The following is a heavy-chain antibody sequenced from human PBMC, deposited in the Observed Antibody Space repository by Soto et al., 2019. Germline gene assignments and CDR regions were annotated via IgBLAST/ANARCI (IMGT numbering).Heavy chain of an antibody. Sequence: SETLSLTCAVSGVSLTSGNWWTWVRQSPQRGLEYIGEIFHDGTANYYPSFERRVAMSVDTSRNQFSLKLTSVTAEDTAVYYCAKDSRIAARPTYFDYWGQGTLVTVSS. J-gene: IGHJ4*02. D-gene: IGHD6-6*01. CDR3: AKDSRIAARPTYFDY. CDR2: IFHDGTA. V-gene: IGHV4-4*02. CDR1: GVSLTSGNW.